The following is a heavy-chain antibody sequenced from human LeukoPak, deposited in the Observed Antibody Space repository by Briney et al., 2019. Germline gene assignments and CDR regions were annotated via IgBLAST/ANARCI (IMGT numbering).Heavy chain of an antibody. Sequence: GGSLRLSCAASGFTFSTYWMSWVRQAPGKGLQWVVNIKPDGSEKYYVDSVKGRFTISRENAKNSVDLQMNSLRVEDTAVYYCARGQSWAFDFWGQGTLVTVSS. V-gene: IGHV3-7*05. CDR2: IKPDGSEK. J-gene: IGHJ4*02. CDR1: GFTFSTYW. CDR3: ARGQSWAFDF. D-gene: IGHD1-26*01.